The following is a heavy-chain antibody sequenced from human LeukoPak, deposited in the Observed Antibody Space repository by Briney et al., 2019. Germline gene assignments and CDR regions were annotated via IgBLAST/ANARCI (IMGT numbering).Heavy chain of an antibody. Sequence: PGRSLRLSCAASGFTFSSYGMHWVRQAPGKGLEWVAAIWYDGTNNYYGESVKGRFTISKDSSKNTVYLQMNSLRVEDTAVYKCARDAFMYGKGSWASLDVWGQGTTVTVSS. V-gene: IGHV3-33*01. CDR3: ARDAFMYGKGSWASLDV. CDR2: IWYDGTNN. D-gene: IGHD3-10*01. CDR1: GFTFSSYG. J-gene: IGHJ6*02.